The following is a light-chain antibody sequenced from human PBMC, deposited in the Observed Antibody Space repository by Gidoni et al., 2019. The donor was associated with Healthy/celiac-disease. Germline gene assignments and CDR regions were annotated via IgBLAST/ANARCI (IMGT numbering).Light chain of an antibody. Sequence: QSALTQPASVSGSPGQSTTISCTGTSSDVGGYNYVSWYQQHPGKAPKLMIYEVSNRPSGVSNRFSGSKSGNTASLTISGLQAEDEADYYCSSYTSSPYVVFGGGTKLTVL. CDR1: SSDVGGYNY. V-gene: IGLV2-14*01. CDR3: SSYTSSPYVV. J-gene: IGLJ2*01. CDR2: EVS.